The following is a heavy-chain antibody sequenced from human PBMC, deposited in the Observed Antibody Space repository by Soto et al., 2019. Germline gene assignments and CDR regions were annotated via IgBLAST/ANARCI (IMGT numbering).Heavy chain of an antibody. CDR3: AKERLGRGADY. CDR1: GFAFANYA. V-gene: IGHV3-23*01. Sequence: EVQLLESGGDLVQPGGSLRLSCAASGFAFANYAMTWVRQAPGKGLEWVSTIGGCGGSTYYADPVKGRFTISRDNSKNTVYLQMNSLRAEDTAVYFCAKERLGRGADYWGQGTLVTVSS. CDR2: IGGCGGST. J-gene: IGHJ4*02. D-gene: IGHD1-1*01.